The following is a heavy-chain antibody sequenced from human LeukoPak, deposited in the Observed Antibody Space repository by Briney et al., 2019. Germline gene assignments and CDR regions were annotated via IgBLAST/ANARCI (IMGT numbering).Heavy chain of an antibody. J-gene: IGHJ4*02. CDR3: ARSYNRVVLLYY. Sequence: ASETLSLTCAVYGGSFSGYYWTWIRQPPGKGLEWIGEINHSGSSNYNPSLESRVTISVDTSKNQFSLKLTSVTAADTAVYYCARSYNRVVLLYYWGQGTLVTVSS. D-gene: IGHD3-10*01. V-gene: IGHV4-34*01. CDR2: INHSGSS. CDR1: GGSFSGYY.